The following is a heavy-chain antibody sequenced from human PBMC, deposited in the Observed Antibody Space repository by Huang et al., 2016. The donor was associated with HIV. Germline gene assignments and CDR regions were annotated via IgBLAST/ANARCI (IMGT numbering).Heavy chain of an antibody. V-gene: IGHV4-34*01. CDR1: GGSFSGYY. Sequence: QVQLQQWGAGLLRPSETLSLTCAVYGGSFSGYYGTWIRQPPGKGLEWIGEIKHSEGNNYNPSLKCRVTISVATSRNQFSLTLASVTAADTAVYYCARGQGGYYYYYMDVWGKGTTVTVSS. CDR3: ARGQGGYYYYYMDV. J-gene: IGHJ6*03. CDR2: IKHSEGN.